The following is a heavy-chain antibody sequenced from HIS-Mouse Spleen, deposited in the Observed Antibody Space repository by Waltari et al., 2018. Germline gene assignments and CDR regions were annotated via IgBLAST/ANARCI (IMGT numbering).Heavy chain of an antibody. J-gene: IGHJ2*01. CDR2: IYYSGRT. V-gene: IGHV4-39*07. CDR1: AGSTSSRRYY. CDR3: AREIPYSSSWYDWYFDL. Sequence: QLQLQESGPGLVKPSETLSLTCTVSAGSTSSRRYYWGWNRQPPGKGLGWLGSIYYSGRTYYNPSLKSRVTISVDTSKNQFSLKLSSVTAADTAVYYCAREIPYSSSWYDWYFDLWGRGTLVTVSS. D-gene: IGHD6-13*01.